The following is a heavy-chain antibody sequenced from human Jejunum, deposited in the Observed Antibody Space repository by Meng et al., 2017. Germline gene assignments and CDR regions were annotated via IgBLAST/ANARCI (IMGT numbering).Heavy chain of an antibody. V-gene: IGHV3-23*01. CDR2: SSGTGASA. Sequence: GESLKISCRASEFSLSTYAMSWVRQPPGKGLEWVSFSSGTGASAYYTDPVKGRFSISRDNSKNTLYLQMSTLRVEDSAVYYCARDGYNNIPFDHWGQGTVVTVSS. CDR1: EFSLSTYA. CDR3: ARDGYNNIPFDH. D-gene: IGHD5-24*01. J-gene: IGHJ4*02.